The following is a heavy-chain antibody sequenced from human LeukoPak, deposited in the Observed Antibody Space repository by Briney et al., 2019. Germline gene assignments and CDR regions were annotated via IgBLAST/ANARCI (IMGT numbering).Heavy chain of an antibody. Sequence: GGSLRLSCAASGFTFDDYGMGWVRQAPGKGLEWVSGIDWNGGSTGYADSVKGRFTISRDNAKNSLYLQMNSLSAEDTAVYYCARDVAATGTPPAFDIWGQGTMVTVSS. CDR2: IDWNGGST. CDR3: ARDVAATGTPPAFDI. V-gene: IGHV3-20*04. J-gene: IGHJ3*02. CDR1: GFTFDDYG. D-gene: IGHD1-1*01.